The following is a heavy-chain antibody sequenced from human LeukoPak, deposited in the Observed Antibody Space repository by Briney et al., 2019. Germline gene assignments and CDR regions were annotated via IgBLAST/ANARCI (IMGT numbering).Heavy chain of an antibody. CDR1: GGSITNYY. V-gene: IGHV4-4*07. CDR2: IYTSGST. D-gene: IGHD2-2*01. CDR3: ARGCSSTSCWLRMDV. Sequence: SETLSLTCTVSGGSITNYYWSCIRQPAGKGLEWIGRIYTSGSTNYNPSLKSRVTMSVDTSKNQFSLKLSSLTAADTAVYYCARGCSSTSCWLRMDVWGQGTTVTVSS. J-gene: IGHJ6*02.